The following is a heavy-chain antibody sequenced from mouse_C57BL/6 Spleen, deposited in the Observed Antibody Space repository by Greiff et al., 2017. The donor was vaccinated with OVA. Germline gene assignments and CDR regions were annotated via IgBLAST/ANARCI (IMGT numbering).Heavy chain of an antibody. CDR2: IHPNRGRT. J-gene: IGHJ4*01. D-gene: IGHD1-1*01. V-gene: IGHV1-64*01. CDR3: ARGTYGSSSGAMDY. CDR1: GYTFTSYW. Sequence: VQLQQPGAELVKPGASVKLSCKASGYTFTSYWMHWVKQRPGQGLEWIGMIHPNRGRTNYNEKFKSKATLTVDKSSSTAYMQLSSLTSEDSAVYYCARGTYGSSSGAMDYWGQGTSVTVSS.